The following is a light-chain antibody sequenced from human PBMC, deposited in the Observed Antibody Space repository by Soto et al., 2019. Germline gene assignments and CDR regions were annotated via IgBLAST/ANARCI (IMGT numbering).Light chain of an antibody. V-gene: IGLV1-51*01. Sequence: QSVLTQPPSVSAAPGHNVTISCSGSSSNIGDYYVSWYQQLPGTAPKLLIYDNHNRPSGIPDRFSGSKSGTSATLGLNGRQPGDEADYYCGTSNTSLSAGVFGSGTKVTV. CDR1: SSNIGDYY. CDR2: DNH. J-gene: IGLJ1*01. CDR3: GTSNTSLSAGV.